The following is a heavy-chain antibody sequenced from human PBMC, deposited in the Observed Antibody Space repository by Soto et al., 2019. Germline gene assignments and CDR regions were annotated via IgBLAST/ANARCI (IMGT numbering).Heavy chain of an antibody. Sequence: SETLSLTCTVSGGSISSNYWTWIRQPPGKGLEWIGYVYNSGSTNYNPSLKSRLTISEDTSKSQLSLKVNSMTAADTAVYYCARYRREAVAGYTLDNWGQGILVTVSS. D-gene: IGHD6-13*01. V-gene: IGHV4-59*01. CDR2: VYNSGST. CDR1: GGSISSNY. J-gene: IGHJ4*02. CDR3: ARYRREAVAGYTLDN.